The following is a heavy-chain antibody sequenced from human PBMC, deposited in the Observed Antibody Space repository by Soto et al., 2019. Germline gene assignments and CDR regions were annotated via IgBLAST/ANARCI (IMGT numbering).Heavy chain of an antibody. CDR3: ARQLSPYSSGGNFRNAFDI. J-gene: IGHJ3*02. Sequence: PGESLKISCRGSGYRFTSYWIGWVRQMPGKGLEWMGSIYPGDSESRYSPSLQGQVTISADKSISIAYLQWSSLKASDSAMYYCARQLSPYSSGGNFRNAFDIWGQGTMVTVSS. CDR1: GYRFTSYW. CDR2: IYPGDSES. V-gene: IGHV5-51*01. D-gene: IGHD3-22*01.